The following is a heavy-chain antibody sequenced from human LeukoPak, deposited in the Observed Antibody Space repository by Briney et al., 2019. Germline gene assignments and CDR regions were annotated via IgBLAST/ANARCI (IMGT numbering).Heavy chain of an antibody. CDR1: GFTFSNYG. J-gene: IGHJ4*02. CDR3: ANDLGWIQLNLG. V-gene: IGHV3-23*01. Sequence: GGTQRLSCAASGFTFSNYGMNWVRQAPGKGLEWVSGITGNGGNRYYADSVKGRFTISRDSSKNTLYLQMNSLRVEDTAVYYCANDLGWIQLNLGRGQGTLVTVSS. CDR2: ITGNGGNR. D-gene: IGHD5-18*01.